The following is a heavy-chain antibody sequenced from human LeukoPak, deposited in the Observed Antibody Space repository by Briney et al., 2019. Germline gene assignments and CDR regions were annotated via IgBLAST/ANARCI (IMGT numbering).Heavy chain of an antibody. D-gene: IGHD1-20*01. CDR2: VYSGGRS. V-gene: IGHV3-53*05. J-gene: IGHJ4*02. CDR1: EFVVSTSF. Sequence: PGGSLRLSCAASEFVVSTSFMGWVRQAPGKGLEWVSVVYSGGRSYHADSVKGRFSISRDNSKNTLFLQMNSLRDEDTAMYYCATDGLTGRTDGTLESWGQGTLVTVSS. CDR3: ATDGLTGRTDGTLES.